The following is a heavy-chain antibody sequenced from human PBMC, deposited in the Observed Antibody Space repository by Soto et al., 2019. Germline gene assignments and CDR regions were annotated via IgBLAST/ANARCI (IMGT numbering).Heavy chain of an antibody. V-gene: IGHV4-31*03. CDR2: IYYIGTS. Sequence: PSETLSLTCTVSGASISSGGYYWGWIRQHPGKGLEWIGFIYYIGTSYYNPSLESRITLSVDTSKNHFSLKLSSVTAADTAVYYCARVFSDSSSFFDPWGQGTLVTSPQ. D-gene: IGHD6-13*01. J-gene: IGHJ5*02. CDR3: ARVFSDSSSFFDP. CDR1: GASISSGGYY.